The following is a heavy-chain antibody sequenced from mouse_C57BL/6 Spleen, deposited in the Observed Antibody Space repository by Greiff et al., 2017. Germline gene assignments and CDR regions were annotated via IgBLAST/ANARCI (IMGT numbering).Heavy chain of an antibody. V-gene: IGHV1-80*01. CDR3: AREYYGHWAY. Sequence: QVQLQQSGAELVKPGASVKISCKASGYSFSSYWMNWVKQRPGKGLEWIGQIYPGAGDTNYNGQFKGKATLTADKSSSTAYMQLSNLTSADSAVYFGAREYYGHWAYWGQGTLVTVSA. J-gene: IGHJ3*01. CDR2: IYPGAGDT. CDR1: GYSFSSYW. D-gene: IGHD1-1*01.